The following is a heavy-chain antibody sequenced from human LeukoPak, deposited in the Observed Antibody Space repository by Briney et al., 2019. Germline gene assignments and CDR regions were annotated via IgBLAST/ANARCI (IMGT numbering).Heavy chain of an antibody. J-gene: IGHJ4*02. V-gene: IGHV3-7*01. CDR3: ARFRFGYYDNSAPH. CDR1: GFIFSNYF. D-gene: IGHD3-22*01. Sequence: QPGGSLRLSCAASGFIFSNYFMSWIRQAPGKGLEWVANIKQDGSEIYYVDSVKGRFTISRDNAKNSVSLQMNSLRAEDTAVYYCARFRFGYYDNSAPHWGQGTLVTVSS. CDR2: IKQDGSEI.